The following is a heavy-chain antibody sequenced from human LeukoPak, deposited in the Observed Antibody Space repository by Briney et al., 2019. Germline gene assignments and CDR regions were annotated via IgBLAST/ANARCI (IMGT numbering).Heavy chain of an antibody. Sequence: GGSLRLSCAASGITFSINSMNWVRQAPGKGLEWVSSITRRNYAYYADSVKGRFTISRDNAKNSLYLQMNSLRVEDTAVYYCTSSIAAPNNDYWGQGALVTVSS. D-gene: IGHD6-6*01. CDR2: ITRRNYA. V-gene: IGHV3-21*01. J-gene: IGHJ4*02. CDR3: TSSIAAPNNDY. CDR1: GITFSINS.